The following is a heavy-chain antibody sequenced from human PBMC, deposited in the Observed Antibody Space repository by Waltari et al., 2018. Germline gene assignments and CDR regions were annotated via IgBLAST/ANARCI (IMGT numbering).Heavy chain of an antibody. D-gene: IGHD6-13*01. CDR3: AKGDSSSWSPSDY. CDR1: GFTFSSYA. J-gene: IGHJ4*02. CDR2: ISGSGGST. Sequence: EVQLLESGGGLVQPGGSLRLSCAASGFTFSSYAMSWVRQAPGKGLEWVSAISGSGGSTDYADSVKGRFTISRDNSKNTLYLQMNSLRAEDTAVYYCAKGDSSSWSPSDYWGQGTLVTVSS. V-gene: IGHV3-23*01.